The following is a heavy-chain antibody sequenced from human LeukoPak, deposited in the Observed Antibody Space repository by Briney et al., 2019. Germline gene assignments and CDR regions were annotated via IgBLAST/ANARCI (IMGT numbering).Heavy chain of an antibody. CDR3: TCTHYSSSWYFFDY. CDR2: MRQDGSEK. CDR1: GFTFSSYW. D-gene: IGHD6-13*01. Sequence: GGSLRLSCAGTGFTFSSYWMTWVRQAPGKGLEWVANMRQDGSEKYYLASLNGRFTISRDNAKNSLYLQMNSLRAEDTALYYCTCTHYSSSWYFFDYWGQGTLVTVSS. V-gene: IGHV3-7*03. J-gene: IGHJ4*02.